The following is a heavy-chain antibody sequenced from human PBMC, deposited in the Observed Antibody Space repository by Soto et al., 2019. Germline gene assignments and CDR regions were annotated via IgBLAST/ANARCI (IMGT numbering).Heavy chain of an antibody. D-gene: IGHD4-17*01. Sequence: SATLSLTCPLSGLSINSAIYSSPWIRQPPGKGLEWIGYIYDSGSTNYNPSLKSRVTISVDTSKNQFSLKLTSVTAADTAMYYCAREAGVRSPFDPWGQGTLVTVSS. CDR3: AREAGVRSPFDP. CDR1: GLSINSAIYS. V-gene: IGHV4-61*01. CDR2: IYDSGST. J-gene: IGHJ5*02.